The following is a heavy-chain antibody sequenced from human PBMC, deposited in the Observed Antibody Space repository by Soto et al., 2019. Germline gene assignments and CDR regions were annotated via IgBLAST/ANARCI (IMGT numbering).Heavy chain of an antibody. V-gene: IGHV1-2*04. CDR1: RYTFTGYY. J-gene: IGHJ3*02. CDR3: ARALGYCTNGVCFRSSNWYAFDI. Sequence: ASVKVSCKASRYTFTGYYMHWVRQAPGQGLEWMGWINPNSGGTNYAQKFQGWVTMTRDTSISTAYMELSRLRSDDTAVYYCARALGYCTNGVCFRSSNWYAFDIWGQGTMVTVS. D-gene: IGHD2-8*01. CDR2: INPNSGGT.